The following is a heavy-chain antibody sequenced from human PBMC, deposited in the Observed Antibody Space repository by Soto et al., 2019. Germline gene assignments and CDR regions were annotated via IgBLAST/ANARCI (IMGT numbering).Heavy chain of an antibody. CDR3: ARDRRDFWSGYYFSRSYYYYYGMDV. Sequence: PSETLSLTCTVSGGSISSGGYYWSWIRQHPGKGLEWIGYIYYSGSTYYNPSLKSRVTISVDTSKNQFSLKLSSVTAADTAVYYCARDRRDFWSGYYFSRSYYYYYGMDVWGQGTTVTVSS. V-gene: IGHV4-31*03. D-gene: IGHD3-3*01. CDR2: IYYSGST. CDR1: GGSISSGGYY. J-gene: IGHJ6*02.